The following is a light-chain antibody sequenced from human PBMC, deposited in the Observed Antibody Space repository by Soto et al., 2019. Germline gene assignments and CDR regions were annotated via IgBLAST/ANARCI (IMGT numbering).Light chain of an antibody. J-gene: IGKJ4*01. Sequence: EIVITQSPATLSVSPGERATLSCRASQSVSSNLAWYQQKPGQAPRLLIYGASTRATGIPATFSGSGSGTEFTLTISSLQSEDFAVYYCQQRSNWPLELTFGGGTKVDIK. V-gene: IGKV3-15*01. CDR2: GAS. CDR3: QQRSNWPLELT. CDR1: QSVSSN.